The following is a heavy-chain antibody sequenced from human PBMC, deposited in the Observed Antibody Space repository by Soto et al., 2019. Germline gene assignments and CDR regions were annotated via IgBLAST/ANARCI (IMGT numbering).Heavy chain of an antibody. CDR2: IYWDDDK. J-gene: IGHJ3*02. V-gene: IGHV2-5*02. D-gene: IGHD1-26*01. CDR1: GFSLTTSGVG. CDR3: AHILRSYSWPPFYI. Sequence: QITLKESGPTLVKPTQTLTLTCTFSGFSLTTSGVGVGWIRQPPGKALEWLALIYWDDDKRYRPSLKSRLTITKDTSKNQVVLTMTNIDPVDTATYYCAHILRSYSWPPFYIWGQGTMVTVSS.